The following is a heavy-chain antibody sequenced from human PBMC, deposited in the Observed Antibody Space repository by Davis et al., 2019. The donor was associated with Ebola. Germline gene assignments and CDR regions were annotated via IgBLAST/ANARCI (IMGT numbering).Heavy chain of an antibody. V-gene: IGHV1-8*01. D-gene: IGHD2-2*01. J-gene: IGHJ4*02. CDR3: ARGWIGCSSTSCYGVDY. CDR1: GYTFTSYD. Sequence: AASVKVSCKASGYTFTSYDINWVRQATGQGLEWMGWMNPNSGNTGYAQKFQGRVTMTRNTSISTAYMELSSLGSEDTAVYYCARGWIGCSSTSCYGVDYWGQGTLVTVSS. CDR2: MNPNSGNT.